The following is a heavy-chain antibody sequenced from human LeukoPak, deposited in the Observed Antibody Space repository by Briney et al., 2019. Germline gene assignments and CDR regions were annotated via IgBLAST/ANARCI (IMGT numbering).Heavy chain of an antibody. CDR2: IWYDGSNK. CDR1: GFTFSSYG. V-gene: IGHV3-33*06. J-gene: IGHJ4*02. CDR3: AKLIITGTSSLDY. D-gene: IGHD1-7*01. Sequence: PGGSLRLSCAASGFTFSSYGMHWVRQAPGKGPEWVAVIWYDGSNKYYADPVKGRFTISRDNSKNTLYLQMNSLRAEDTAVYYCAKLIITGTSSLDYWGQGTLVTVSS.